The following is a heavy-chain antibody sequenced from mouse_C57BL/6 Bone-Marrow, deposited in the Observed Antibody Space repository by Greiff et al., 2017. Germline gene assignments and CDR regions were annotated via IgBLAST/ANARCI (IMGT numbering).Heavy chain of an antibody. V-gene: IGHV14-4*01. CDR3: TSVDCNYFDF. Sequence: VQLQQSGAELVRPGASVKLSCTASGFNIKDDYIHWVKQRPEQGLEWIGWIDPEIGDTEYASKFQGKATITSDPSSNTAYLQLSSLTSEDTAVYCCTSVDCNYFDFECQGTPLAVAS. J-gene: IGHJ2*01. CDR1: GFNIKDDY. CDR2: IDPEIGDT. D-gene: IGHD2-4*01.